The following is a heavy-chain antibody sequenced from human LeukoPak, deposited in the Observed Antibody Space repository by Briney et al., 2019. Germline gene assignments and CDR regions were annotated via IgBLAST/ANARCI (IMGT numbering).Heavy chain of an antibody. CDR1: GGSLSSSRYY. J-gene: IGHJ4*02. D-gene: IGHD3-3*01. CDR3: ARDDFWSGYPGPD. Sequence: SETLSLTCTVSGGSLSSSRYYWGWIRQPPGKGLEWNGSIYYSGSTYYNPSLKTRVTISVDTPKNQFSLKLSSVTAADTAVYYCARDDFWSGYPGPDWGQGTLVTVSS. CDR2: IYYSGST. V-gene: IGHV4-39*01.